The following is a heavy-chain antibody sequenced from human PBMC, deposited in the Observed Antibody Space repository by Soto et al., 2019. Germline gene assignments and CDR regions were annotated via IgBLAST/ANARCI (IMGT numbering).Heavy chain of an antibody. J-gene: IGHJ4*02. D-gene: IGHD1-1*01. CDR3: ARWGNWKVADY. CDR1: GFTFSSHG. CDR2: IWYDGSEK. Sequence: QVQLVQSGGGVVQPGTSLRLSCAASGFTFSSHGMHWVRQAPGKGLEWVAVIWYDGSEKYYGDSVKGRFTISRDNSKNTLYLQMNSLRAEDTAGYYCARWGNWKVADYWGQGTLVTVSS. V-gene: IGHV3-33*01.